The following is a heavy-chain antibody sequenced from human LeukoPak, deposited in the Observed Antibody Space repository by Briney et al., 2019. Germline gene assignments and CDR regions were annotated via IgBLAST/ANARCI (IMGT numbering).Heavy chain of an antibody. V-gene: IGHV4-59*08. CDR2: IYYSGST. D-gene: IGHD6-13*01. CDR1: GGSISSYY. J-gene: IGHJ2*01. Sequence: SETLSLTCTVSGGSISSYYWSWIRQPPGKGLEWIGYIYYSGSTYYNPSLKSRVTISVDTSKNQFSLKLSSVTAADTAVYYCARSLYSSSWYSLPFGYFDLWGRGTLVTVSS. CDR3: ARSLYSSSWYSLPFGYFDL.